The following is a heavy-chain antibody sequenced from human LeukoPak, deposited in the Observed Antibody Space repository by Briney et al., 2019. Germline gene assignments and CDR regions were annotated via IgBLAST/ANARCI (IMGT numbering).Heavy chain of an antibody. CDR3: AKDFSYYYGSGSLFDC. J-gene: IGHJ4*02. V-gene: IGHV3-23*01. CDR1: GFIFSNYN. Sequence: GGSLRLSCAASGFIFSNYNMHWVRQAPGKGLEWVSGISGSGGTTYYADSVKGRFTISRDNSKNTLYLQMSSLRAEDTAVYYCAKDFSYYYGSGSLFDCWGQGTLVTVSS. D-gene: IGHD3-10*01. CDR2: ISGSGGTT.